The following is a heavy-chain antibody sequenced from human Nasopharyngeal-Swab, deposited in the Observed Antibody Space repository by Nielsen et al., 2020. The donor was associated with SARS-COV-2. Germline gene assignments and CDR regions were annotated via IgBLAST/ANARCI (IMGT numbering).Heavy chain of an antibody. CDR1: GFTFSSYS. CDR2: ISSSSSNK. V-gene: IGHV3-48*01. Sequence: GESLKISCAASGFTFSSYSMNWVRQAPGKGLEWVSYISSSSSNKYYADSVKGRFTISRDNAKNSLYPQMNSLRAEDTAVYYCARLGGSSWHFDYWGQGTLVTVSS. CDR3: ARLGGSSWHFDY. J-gene: IGHJ4*02. D-gene: IGHD6-13*01.